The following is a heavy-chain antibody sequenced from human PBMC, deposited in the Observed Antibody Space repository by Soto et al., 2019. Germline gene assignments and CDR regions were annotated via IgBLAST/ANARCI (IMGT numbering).Heavy chain of an antibody. CDR2: ISYDGSNK. V-gene: IGHV3-30-3*01. D-gene: IGHD4-17*01. J-gene: IGHJ4*02. Sequence: QVQLVESGGGVVQPGRSLRLSCAASGFTFSNYAMHWVRQAPGKGLEWVAVISYDGSNKYYADSVKGRFTISRDNSKNTVYLQMNSLRAEDTAVYYCARRPVTYYFDYWGQGTLVTVSS. CDR1: GFTFSNYA. CDR3: ARRPVTYYFDY.